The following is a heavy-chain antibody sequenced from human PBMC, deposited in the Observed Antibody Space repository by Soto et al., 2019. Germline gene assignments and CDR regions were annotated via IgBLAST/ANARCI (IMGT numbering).Heavy chain of an antibody. CDR1: GGSISSSSYY. Sequence: QLQLQESGPGLVKPSETLSLTCTVSGGSISSSSYYWGWIRQPPGKGLEWIGSIYYSGSTYYNPSLKSRAPISVDSSKNQFSLKLSSVTAADTAVYYCASHPLSRYSSLVYYFDYWGQGPLVTVSS. D-gene: IGHD6-13*01. CDR2: IYYSGST. CDR3: ASHPLSRYSSLVYYFDY. V-gene: IGHV4-39*01. J-gene: IGHJ4*02.